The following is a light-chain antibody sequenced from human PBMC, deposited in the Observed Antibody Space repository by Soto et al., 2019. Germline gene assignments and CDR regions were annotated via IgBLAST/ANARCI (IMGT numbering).Light chain of an antibody. J-gene: IGKJ1*01. CDR1: QSVSSY. V-gene: IGKV3-11*01. CDR2: DAS. Sequence: EIVLTQSPATLSLSPGDSATLSCKASQSVSSYLAWYQQKPGQAPRLLIYDASNRATGIPARFSGSGSGTDFTLTISSLEPEDFAVYYCQQRSNWPPWTFGQGTKVDI. CDR3: QQRSNWPPWT.